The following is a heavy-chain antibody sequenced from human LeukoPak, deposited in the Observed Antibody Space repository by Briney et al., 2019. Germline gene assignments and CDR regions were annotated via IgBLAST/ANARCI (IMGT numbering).Heavy chain of an antibody. J-gene: IGHJ4*02. D-gene: IGHD3-22*01. CDR2: IYTSGST. CDR1: GGSISSGSYY. Sequence: SETLSLTCTVSGGSISSGSYYWSWIRQPAGKGLEWIGRIYTSGSTNYNPSLKSRVTISVDTSKNQFSLKLSSVTAADTAVYYCARGGLSMYYDSSGYRGSRRFDYWGQGTLVTVSS. V-gene: IGHV4-61*02. CDR3: ARGGLSMYYDSSGYRGSRRFDY.